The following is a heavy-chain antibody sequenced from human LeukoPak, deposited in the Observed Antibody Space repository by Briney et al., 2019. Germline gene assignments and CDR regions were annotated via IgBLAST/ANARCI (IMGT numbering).Heavy chain of an antibody. V-gene: IGHV4-38-2*02. CDR3: ARVRYNWNRDFDY. CDR2: MFHSGRT. J-gene: IGHJ4*02. D-gene: IGHD1-20*01. Sequence: SETLSLTCSVSSYSLSSGYYWGWIRQPPGEGLEWIGSMFHSGRTYYNPSLESRVTMSVDTSKNQFSLKLSSVTAADTAVYYCARVRYNWNRDFDYWGQGTLVTVSS. CDR1: SYSLSSGYY.